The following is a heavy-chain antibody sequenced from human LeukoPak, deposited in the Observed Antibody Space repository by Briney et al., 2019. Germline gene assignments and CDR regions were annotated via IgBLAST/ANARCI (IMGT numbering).Heavy chain of an antibody. D-gene: IGHD3-22*01. V-gene: IGHV3-21*01. CDR3: ARDRGEFDSSGYYYEETDY. CDR1: GFTFSSYS. J-gene: IGHJ4*02. CDR2: ISSSSSYI. Sequence: GGSLRLSCAASGFTFSSYSMNWVRQAPGKGLEWVSSISSSSSYIYYADSVKGRFTISRDNAKNSLYLQMNSLRAEDTAVYYCARDRGEFDSSGYYYEETDYWGQGTLVTVSS.